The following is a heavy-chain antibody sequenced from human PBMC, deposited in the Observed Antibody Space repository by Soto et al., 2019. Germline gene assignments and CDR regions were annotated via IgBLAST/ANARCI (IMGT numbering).Heavy chain of an antibody. D-gene: IGHD3-22*01. Sequence: QIQLVQSGAEVKKPGTSVKVSCKASGYTFTSYGICWVRQAPGLGLEWMGWLNPYFGHTNYAQNFQDRATLTTDTSTNTAYMELKSLRSDDTAVYFCARGQVVNFDNWFDPWGQGTLVTVSS. CDR1: GYTFTSYG. CDR2: LNPYFGHT. J-gene: IGHJ5*02. CDR3: ARGQVVNFDNWFDP. V-gene: IGHV1-18*04.